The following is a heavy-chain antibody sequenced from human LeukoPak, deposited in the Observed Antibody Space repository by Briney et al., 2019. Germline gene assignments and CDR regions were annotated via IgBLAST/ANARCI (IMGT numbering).Heavy chain of an antibody. J-gene: IGHJ4*02. D-gene: IGHD5-18*01. Sequence: GGSLRLSCAASGFTFSTYSMNWVRQAPGKGLEWVSSISSSSSYIYYADSVKGRFTISRDNAKNSLFLQMNSLRAEDTALYYCARDRSTNSYAEYFFDYWGRGTLVTVSS. V-gene: IGHV3-21*01. CDR3: ARDRSTNSYAEYFFDY. CDR1: GFTFSTYS. CDR2: ISSSSSYI.